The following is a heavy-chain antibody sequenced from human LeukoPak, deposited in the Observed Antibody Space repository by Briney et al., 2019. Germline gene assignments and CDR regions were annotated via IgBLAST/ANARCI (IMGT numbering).Heavy chain of an antibody. CDR3: ARESRQYSSGWWGAFDI. CDR1: GYTFTSYG. J-gene: IGHJ3*02. Sequence: ASVKVSCKASGYTFTSYGISWVRQAPGQGLEWMGWISAYNGNTNYAQKLQGRVTMTTDTSTSTAYMELRSLRSDDTAVYYCARESRQYSSGWWGAFDIWGQGTMVTVSS. V-gene: IGHV1-18*01. D-gene: IGHD6-19*01. CDR2: ISAYNGNT.